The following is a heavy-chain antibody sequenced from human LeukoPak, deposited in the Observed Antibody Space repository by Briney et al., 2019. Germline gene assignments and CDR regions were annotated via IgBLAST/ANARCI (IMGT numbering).Heavy chain of an antibody. Sequence: SETLSLTCTVSGGSISSYYWSWIRQPPGKGLEWIGYIYTSGSTTYNPSLKSRVTISVDTSKNQFSLKLSSVTAADTAVYYCARHGGKYDFWSGSFDYWGQGTLVTVSS. D-gene: IGHD3-3*01. J-gene: IGHJ4*02. V-gene: IGHV4-4*09. CDR3: ARHGGKYDFWSGSFDY. CDR1: GGSISSYY. CDR2: IYTSGST.